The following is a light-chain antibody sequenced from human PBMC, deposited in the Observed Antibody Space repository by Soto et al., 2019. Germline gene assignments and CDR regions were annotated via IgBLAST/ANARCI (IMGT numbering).Light chain of an antibody. CDR3: QGSDGIPYT. V-gene: IGKV1-39*01. Sequence: DIQMTQSPSSLSASVGDRVTITCRASQTISTYLNWYQQKPGKAPKLLIYAASTLQSGVQSRFSGRGSGTEFTLTIDGLQAEDVATYNCQGSDGIPYTFGQGTKLDIK. CDR2: AAS. J-gene: IGKJ2*01. CDR1: QTISTY.